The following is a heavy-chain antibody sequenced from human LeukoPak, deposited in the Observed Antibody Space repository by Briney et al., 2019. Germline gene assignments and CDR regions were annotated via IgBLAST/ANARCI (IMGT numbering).Heavy chain of an antibody. D-gene: IGHD5-12*01. Sequence: ASVKVSCKASGYTFTGYYMHWVRQAPGQGLEWMGWINPNSGGTNYAQKFQGRVTMTRDTSTSTAYMELRSLRSDDTAVYYCARDSGYDEYFDYWGQGTLVTVSS. J-gene: IGHJ4*02. CDR2: INPNSGGT. CDR1: GYTFTGYY. V-gene: IGHV1-2*02. CDR3: ARDSGYDEYFDY.